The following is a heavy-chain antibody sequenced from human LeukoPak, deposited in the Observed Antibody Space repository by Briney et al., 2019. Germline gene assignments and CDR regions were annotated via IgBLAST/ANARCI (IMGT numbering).Heavy chain of an antibody. V-gene: IGHV3-33*01. D-gene: IGHD3-3*01. J-gene: IGHJ6*02. CDR2: IWYDGGNK. Sequence: GGSLRLSCAASGFTFSSYGMHWVRQAPGKGLEWVAVIWYDGGNKYYANSVKGRFTISRDNSKNTLYLQMNSLRAEDTAVYYCARGDTIFGVVITLSYGMDVWGQGTTVTVSS. CDR3: ARGDTIFGVVITLSYGMDV. CDR1: GFTFSSYG.